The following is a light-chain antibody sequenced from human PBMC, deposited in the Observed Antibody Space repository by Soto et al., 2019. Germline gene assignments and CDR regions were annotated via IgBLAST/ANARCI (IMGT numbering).Light chain of an antibody. CDR3: QQYDSTPLT. J-gene: IGKJ4*01. Sequence: DIVMTQSPDSLAVSLGERATINCKSSQSVFYSSNNKNYLAWYQQKPGQPPKLLIYWASTRDSGVPDRFSGSGSGTDFTLTISSLQAEDVAVYYCQQYDSTPLTFGGGTKVEIK. CDR2: WAS. CDR1: QSVFYSSNNKNY. V-gene: IGKV4-1*01.